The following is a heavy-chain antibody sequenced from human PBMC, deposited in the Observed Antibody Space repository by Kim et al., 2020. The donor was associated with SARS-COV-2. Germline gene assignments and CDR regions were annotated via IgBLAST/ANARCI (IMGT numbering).Heavy chain of an antibody. Sequence: GGSLRLSCAASGFTFSSYAMTWVRQAPGKGLEWVSAISGSGGSTYYAYSVKGRFTISRDNSKNTLYLQMNSLRAEDTAVYYCAKRYWPYGGAPDDYWGQGTLVTVSS. V-gene: IGHV3-23*01. D-gene: IGHD2-15*01. J-gene: IGHJ4*02. CDR2: ISGSGGST. CDR1: GFTFSSYA. CDR3: AKRYWPYGGAPDDY.